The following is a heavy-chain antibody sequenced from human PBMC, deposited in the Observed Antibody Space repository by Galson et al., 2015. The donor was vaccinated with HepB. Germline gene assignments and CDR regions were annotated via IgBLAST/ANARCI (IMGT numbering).Heavy chain of an antibody. CDR1: GYVFSNYG. J-gene: IGHJ5*02. Sequence: SVKVSCKASGYVFSNYGVNWVRQAPGQGLEWMGWIGGYDGDTNYARKFQGRVIMTTDTSRNTAYMELKSLRSDDTAVYYCAAGDCSGGSCYGPWFDPWGQGTLVTVSS. D-gene: IGHD2-15*01. CDR3: AAGDCSGGSCYGPWFDP. V-gene: IGHV1-18*04. CDR2: IGGYDGDT.